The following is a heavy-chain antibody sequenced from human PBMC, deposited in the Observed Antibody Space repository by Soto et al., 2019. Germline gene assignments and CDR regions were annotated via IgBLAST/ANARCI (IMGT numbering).Heavy chain of an antibody. V-gene: IGHV3-33*01. CDR2: IWYDGSNK. Sequence: GGSLRLSCAASGFTFSSYGMHWVRQAPGKGLEWVAVIWYDGSNKYYADSVKGRFTISRDNSKNTLYLQMNSLRAEDTAVYYCAREGWFGEPNYYYGMDVWGQGTTVTVSS. D-gene: IGHD3-10*01. J-gene: IGHJ6*02. CDR3: AREGWFGEPNYYYGMDV. CDR1: GFTFSSYG.